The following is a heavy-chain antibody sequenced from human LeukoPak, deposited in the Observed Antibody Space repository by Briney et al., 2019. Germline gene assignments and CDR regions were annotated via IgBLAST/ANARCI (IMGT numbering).Heavy chain of an antibody. CDR3: ARVSGWDFDY. D-gene: IGHD6-25*01. Sequence: GGSLRLSCEASGFRFSYFWMSWVRQAPGKGLEWVANINEDGSQKYYVDSVKGRFAISRDNAKNSLYLQMNSLRAEDTAVYYCARVSGWDFDYWGQGALVTVSS. V-gene: IGHV3-7*03. CDR2: INEDGSQK. J-gene: IGHJ4*02. CDR1: GFRFSYFW.